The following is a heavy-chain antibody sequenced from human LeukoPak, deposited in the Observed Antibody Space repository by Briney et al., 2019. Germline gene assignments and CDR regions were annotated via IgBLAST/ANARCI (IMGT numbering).Heavy chain of an antibody. V-gene: IGHV1-8*01. Sequence: ASVKVSCKASGYTFTSYDINGVRQATGQGLEWMGWMNPNSGNTGYAQKFQGRVTMTRNTSISTAYMELSSLRSEDTAVYYCARGHSSSWFTLGYYYGMDVWGQGTTVTVSS. D-gene: IGHD6-13*01. CDR1: GYTFTSYD. CDR3: ARGHSSSWFTLGYYYGMDV. J-gene: IGHJ6*02. CDR2: MNPNSGNT.